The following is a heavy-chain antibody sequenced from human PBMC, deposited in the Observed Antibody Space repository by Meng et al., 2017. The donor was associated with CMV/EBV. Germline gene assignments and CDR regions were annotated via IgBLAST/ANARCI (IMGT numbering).Heavy chain of an antibody. J-gene: IGHJ4*02. Sequence: GESLKISCAASGFTFSSYSMNWVRQAPGKGLEWVSYISSSSSTIYYADSVKGRFTISRDNAKNSLYLQMNSLRAEDTAVYYCARGVKVLAGRGRGGFAYYFDYWGQGTLVTVSS. CDR2: ISSSSSTI. CDR1: GFTFSSYS. CDR3: ARGVKVLAGRGRGGFAYYFDY. V-gene: IGHV3-48*04. D-gene: IGHD2-15*01.